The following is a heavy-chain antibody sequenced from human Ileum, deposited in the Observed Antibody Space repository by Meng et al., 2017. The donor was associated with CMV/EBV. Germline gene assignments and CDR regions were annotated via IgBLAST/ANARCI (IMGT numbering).Heavy chain of an antibody. V-gene: IGHV4-59*01. D-gene: IGHD6-6*01. CDR1: GGSINNYY. Sequence: QVQLHAAGPGLVKPSETLSLTCTVSGGSINNYYWSWIRQPPGKGLEWIGYVYYTGRTEYNPSLKSRISISVDTSKNQFSLKLNSVTTADTAMYYCTRDLGTSSSGVWGQGTLVTVSS. CDR2: VYYTGRT. J-gene: IGHJ4*02. CDR3: TRDLGTSSSGV.